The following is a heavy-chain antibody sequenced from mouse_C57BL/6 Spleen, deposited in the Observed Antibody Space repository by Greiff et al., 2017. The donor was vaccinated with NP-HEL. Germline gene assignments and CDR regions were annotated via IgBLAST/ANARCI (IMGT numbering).Heavy chain of an antibody. D-gene: IGHD1-1*01. Sequence: QVQLQQSGAELAKPGASVKLSCKASGYTFTSYWMHWVKQRPGQGLEWIGYINPSSGYTKYNQKFKDKATLTADKSSSTAYMQLSSLTYEDSAVYYCARIITTVGGNVDYWGQGTTLTVSS. CDR2: INPSSGYT. CDR1: GYTFTSYW. CDR3: ARIITTVGGNVDY. V-gene: IGHV1-7*01. J-gene: IGHJ2*01.